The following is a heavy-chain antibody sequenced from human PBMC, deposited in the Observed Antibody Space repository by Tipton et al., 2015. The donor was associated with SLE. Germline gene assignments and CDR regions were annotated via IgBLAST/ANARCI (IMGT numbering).Heavy chain of an antibody. J-gene: IGHJ4*02. CDR3: ARARGGFDY. D-gene: IGHD2-15*01. V-gene: IGHV4-39*07. CDR2: INHSGST. Sequence: TLSLTCTVSGGSISSSSYYWSWIRQPPGKGLEWIGEINHSGSTNYNPSLKSRVTISVDTSKNQFSLKLSSVTAADTAVYYCARARGGFDYWGQGTLVTVSS. CDR1: GGSISSSSYY.